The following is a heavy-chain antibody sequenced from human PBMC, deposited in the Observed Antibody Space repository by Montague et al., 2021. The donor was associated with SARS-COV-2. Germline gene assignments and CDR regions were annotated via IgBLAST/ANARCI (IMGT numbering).Heavy chain of an antibody. Sequence: SLRLSCAASGFTFSSYSMNWVRQAPGKGLEWVSSISSSSYIYYADSVKGRFTISRDNAKNSLYLQMNSLRAEDTAVHYCARDPLDYGLWSSGSYYNAYYYYYGMDVWGQGTTVTVSS. D-gene: IGHD3-10*01. V-gene: IGHV3-21*01. CDR2: ISSSSYI. J-gene: IGHJ6*02. CDR3: ARDPLDYGLWSSGSYYNAYYYYYGMDV. CDR1: GFTFSSYS.